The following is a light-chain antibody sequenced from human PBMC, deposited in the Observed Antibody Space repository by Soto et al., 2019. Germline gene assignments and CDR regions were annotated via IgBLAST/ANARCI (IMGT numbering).Light chain of an antibody. V-gene: IGKV3-15*01. CDR3: PPYNTWPGT. CDR2: GAS. Sequence: IVMTHAPATRAVSPGERATLYCRASQSVSSNLAWYQQKPGQAPRLLIYGASTRATGIPARFSGSGYGTEFTLTITRLPSEAFAAYYCPPYNTWPGTFGQGTKL. J-gene: IGKJ1*01. CDR1: QSVSSN.